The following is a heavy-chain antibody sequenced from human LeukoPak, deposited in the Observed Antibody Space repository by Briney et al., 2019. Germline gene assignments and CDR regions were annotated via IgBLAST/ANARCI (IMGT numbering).Heavy chain of an antibody. CDR3: AKDRIVLMVYAISSFDY. Sequence: PGVSLRLSYAASGFTFSSYGMHWVRQAPGKGLEWEAFIRYDGSNKYYADSVKGRFTISRDNSKNTLYLQMNSLRAEDTAVYYRAKDRIVLMVYAISSFDYWGQGTLVTVSS. CDR2: IRYDGSNK. J-gene: IGHJ4*02. D-gene: IGHD2-8*01. CDR1: GFTFSSYG. V-gene: IGHV3-30*02.